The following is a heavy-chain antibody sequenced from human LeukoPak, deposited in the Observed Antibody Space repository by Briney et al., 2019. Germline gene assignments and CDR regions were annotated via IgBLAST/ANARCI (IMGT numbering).Heavy chain of an antibody. V-gene: IGHV3-48*03. CDR2: ISSSGSTV. CDR3: ARKRARDLHL. Sequence: PGGSLRLSCAVSGFTFSSNEKNWVRQAPGKGLEWISYISSSGSTVYYADSVKGPFTISRDNATNSLYLRMNSRRAEDTAVYYCARKRARDLHLGGQGPVVSVS. D-gene: IGHD3-10*01. J-gene: IGHJ4*02. CDR1: GFTFSSNE.